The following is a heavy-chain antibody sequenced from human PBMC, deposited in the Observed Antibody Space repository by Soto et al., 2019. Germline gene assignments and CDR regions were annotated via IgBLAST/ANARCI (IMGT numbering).Heavy chain of an antibody. D-gene: IGHD1-26*01. V-gene: IGHV4-4*02. J-gene: IGHJ6*02. CDR2: IYHSGST. CDR3: ARVGETTWYYYGMDV. CDR1: GGSISSSNW. Sequence: QVQLQESGPGLVKPSGTLSLTCAVSGGSISSSNWWSWVRQPPGKGLGGMGEIYHSGSTNYNPSLKSRVTISVDKSTNQFSLKLSSVTAADTAVYYCARVGETTWYYYGMDVWGQGTTVTVSS.